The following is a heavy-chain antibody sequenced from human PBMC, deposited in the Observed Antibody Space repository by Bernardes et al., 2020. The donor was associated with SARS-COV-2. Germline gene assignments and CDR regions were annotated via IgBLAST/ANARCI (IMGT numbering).Heavy chain of an antibody. CDR1: GDSLSSSY. J-gene: IGHJ6*04. CDR2: IYPGGST. Sequence: WATLRLTCTVSGDSLSSSYWSWIRQPAGKGLEWIGRIYPGGSTNYTPSLKNRVTMSADTSKNQFSLEVTSVTAADTAVYYCARDSVHGIMYYYYGMYVWGKGPTVTVPS. D-gene: IGHD1-1*01. V-gene: IGHV4-4*07. CDR3: ARDSVHGIMYYYYGMYV.